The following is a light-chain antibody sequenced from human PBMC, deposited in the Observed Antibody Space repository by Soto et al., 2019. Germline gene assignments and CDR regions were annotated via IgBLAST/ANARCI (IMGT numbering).Light chain of an antibody. V-gene: IGLV2-23*02. CDR2: EVN. CDR1: SSNVGSYKL. CDR3: CSSGGSPTYV. J-gene: IGLJ1*01. Sequence: QSALTQPASVSGSRGKSITISCTGTSSNVGSYKLVSWYQQHPGKAPKPMIFEVNKRPSGVSNRFSGSKSGNTAFLTISGLKVEDEADYYCCSSGGSPTYVFGTGTKVTVL.